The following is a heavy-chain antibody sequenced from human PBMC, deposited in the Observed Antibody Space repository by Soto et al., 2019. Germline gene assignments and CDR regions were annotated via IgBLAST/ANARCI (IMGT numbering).Heavy chain of an antibody. CDR1: GLNFDDFA. CDR2: ITWNSRVL. CDR3: SKGRYDFWSPYYFDS. Sequence: GGSLRLSCVGTGLNFDDFAMHWVRQAPGKGLEWVSGITWNSRVLAYADSVKGRFTISRDNARNSLYLQMDSLRDEDTALYYCSKGRYDFWSPYYFDSWGQGALVTVSS. J-gene: IGHJ4*02. D-gene: IGHD3-3*01. V-gene: IGHV3-9*01.